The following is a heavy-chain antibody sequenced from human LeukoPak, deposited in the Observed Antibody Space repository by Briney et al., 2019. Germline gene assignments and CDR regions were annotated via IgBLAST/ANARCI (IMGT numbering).Heavy chain of an antibody. V-gene: IGHV3-74*01. CDR1: GFTFSSYG. CDR2: IDPDGNTI. CDR3: ANMAVPA. J-gene: IGHJ5*02. D-gene: IGHD6-19*01. Sequence: GGSLRLSCAASGFTFSSYGMHWVRQGPGQGLEWVSHIDPDGNTIRYADSVKGRFTISRDNAKNTVYLQMNSLRAEDTAVYYCANMAVPALGQGTLVTVSS.